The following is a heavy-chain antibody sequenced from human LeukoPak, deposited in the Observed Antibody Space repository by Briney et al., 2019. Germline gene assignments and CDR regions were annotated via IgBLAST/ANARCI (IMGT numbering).Heavy chain of an antibody. D-gene: IGHD2-15*01. CDR1: GFTFSNYG. Sequence: PGRSLRLSCAASGFTFSNYGMHWVRQAPGQGLEWVAVISYDESDKYYADSVKGRFTISRDNSKNTLYLQMNSLRPEDTAVYYCAKGVVAATNAAYYGMDVWGQGTTVTVSS. CDR2: ISYDESDK. CDR3: AKGVVAATNAAYYGMDV. J-gene: IGHJ6*02. V-gene: IGHV3-30*18.